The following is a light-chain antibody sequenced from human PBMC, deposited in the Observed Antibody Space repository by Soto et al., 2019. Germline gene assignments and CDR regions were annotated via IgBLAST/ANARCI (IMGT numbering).Light chain of an antibody. J-gene: IGKJ1*01. CDR2: AAF. CDR3: QQSYSTPQT. Sequence: IHPKTSPSSHSVSVVYRFTISCLASKGSRNDLGRDQQKPGKAVRRLIYAAFSLKSGVPSRFSGSGSGTEFTLTISSLQPEDFATYYCQQSYSTPQTFGQGTKVDI. CDR1: KGSRND. V-gene: IGKV1-17*01.